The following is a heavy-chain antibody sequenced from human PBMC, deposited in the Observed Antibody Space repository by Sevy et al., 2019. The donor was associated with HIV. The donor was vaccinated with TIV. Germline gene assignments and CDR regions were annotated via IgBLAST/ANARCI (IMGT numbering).Heavy chain of an antibody. V-gene: IGHV3-49*03. Sequence: GGSLRLSCTTSGFILDDYDMSWFRQAPGKGLEWVAFITRNSYEAYGGTTDYAASVKGRFIISRDDSKSVAYLQMNSLKTEDTAVYYCTRGLATADTPEYYFDYWGQGSLVTVSS. D-gene: IGHD5-12*01. CDR2: ITRNSYEAYGGTT. CDR3: TRGLATADTPEYYFDY. CDR1: GFILDDYD. J-gene: IGHJ4*02.